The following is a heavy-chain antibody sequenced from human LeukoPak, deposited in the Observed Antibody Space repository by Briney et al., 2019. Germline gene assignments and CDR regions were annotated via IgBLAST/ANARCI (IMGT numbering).Heavy chain of an antibody. Sequence: GGSLRLSCVASGFTLSNYWMHWVRQAPGKGLAWVAFMSSDGNKEYYLDSVKGRFTISRDKSMNTVFLQMNSLSAEDTALYYCAKDILTGYSSPGIVDSWGQGTLVTVSS. CDR2: MSSDGNKE. V-gene: IGHV3-30*18. J-gene: IGHJ4*02. D-gene: IGHD3-9*01. CDR3: AKDILTGYSSPGIVDS. CDR1: GFTLSNYW.